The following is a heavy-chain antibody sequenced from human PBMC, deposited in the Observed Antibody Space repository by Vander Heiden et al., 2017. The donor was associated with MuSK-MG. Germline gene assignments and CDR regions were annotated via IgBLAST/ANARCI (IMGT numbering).Heavy chain of an antibody. V-gene: IGHV3-23*04. D-gene: IGHD6-6*01. CDR1: GFTFSSYA. Sequence: EVQLVESGGGLVQPGGSLSLSCAASGFTFSSYAMSWVRQAPGKGLEWVSAISGSGGSTYYADSVKGRFTISRDNSKNTLYLQMNSLRAEDTAVYYCAKDASSSLYYYYYMDVWGQGTTVTVSS. CDR2: ISGSGGST. J-gene: IGHJ6*03. CDR3: AKDASSSLYYYYYMDV.